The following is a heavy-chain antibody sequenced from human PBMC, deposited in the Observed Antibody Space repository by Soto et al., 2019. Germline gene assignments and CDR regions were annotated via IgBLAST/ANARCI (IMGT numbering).Heavy chain of an antibody. CDR3: ARHYCSSTSCYPVYYYYYGMDV. D-gene: IGHD2-2*01. Sequence: GESLKSSCNGPGYSFTSYWIGWVRQMPGKGLEWMGIIYPGDSDTRYSPSFQGQVTISADKSISTAYLQWSSLKASDTAMYYCARHYCSSTSCYPVYYYYYGMDVWGQGTTVTVSS. V-gene: IGHV5-51*01. CDR1: GYSFTSYW. CDR2: IYPGDSDT. J-gene: IGHJ6*02.